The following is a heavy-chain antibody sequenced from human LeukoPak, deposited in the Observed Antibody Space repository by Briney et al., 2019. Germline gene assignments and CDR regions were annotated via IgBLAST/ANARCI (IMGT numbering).Heavy chain of an antibody. Sequence: PGGSLRPSCAASGFTFSSYSMNWVRQAPGKGLEWVSSISSSSSYIYYADSVKGRFTISRDNAKNSLYLQMNSLRAEDTAVYYCARAPHPTVAAPFDYWGQGTLVTVSS. CDR2: ISSSSSYI. V-gene: IGHV3-21*01. CDR3: ARAPHPTVAAPFDY. J-gene: IGHJ4*02. D-gene: IGHD4-23*01. CDR1: GFTFSSYS.